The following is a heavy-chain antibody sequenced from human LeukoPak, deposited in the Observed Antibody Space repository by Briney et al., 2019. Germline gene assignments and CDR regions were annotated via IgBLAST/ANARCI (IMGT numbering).Heavy chain of an antibody. CDR1: GGSISSISYY. CDR3: ARDFREVDYGSGSYSYYYYMDV. CDR2: IYTSGST. V-gene: IGHV4-61*02. D-gene: IGHD3-10*01. J-gene: IGHJ6*03. Sequence: ALSLTCTVSGGSISSISYYWSWIRQPAGKGLEWIGRIYTSGSTNYNPSLKSRVTMSVDTSKNQFSLKLSSVTAADTAVYYCARDFREVDYGSGSYSYYYYMDVWGKGTTVTISS.